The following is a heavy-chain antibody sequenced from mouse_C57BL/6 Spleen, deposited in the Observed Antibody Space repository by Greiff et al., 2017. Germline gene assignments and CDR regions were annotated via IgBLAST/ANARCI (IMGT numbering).Heavy chain of an antibody. V-gene: IGHV3-6*01. D-gene: IGHD1-1*01. J-gene: IGHJ3*01. Sequence: ESGPGLVKPSQSLSLTCSVTGYSITSGYYWNWIRQFPGNKLEWMGYISYDGSNNYNPSLKNRISITLDTSKNQFFLKFNSVTTYDTATYYCARECITTVVDFAFWGQGTLVTFSA. CDR1: GYSITSGYY. CDR2: ISYDGSN. CDR3: ARECITTVVDFAF.